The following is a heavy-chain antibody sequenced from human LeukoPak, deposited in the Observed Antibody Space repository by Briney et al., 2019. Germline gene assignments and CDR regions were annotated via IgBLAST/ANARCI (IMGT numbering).Heavy chain of an antibody. V-gene: IGHV1-69*05. Sequence: SVKVSCKASGGTFSSYAISWVRQAPGQGLEWMGRIIPIFGTANYAQKFQGRVTITTDESTSTAYMELSSLRSEDTAVYYCARGGGATTDFDYWGQGTLVTVSS. CDR2: IIPIFGTA. J-gene: IGHJ4*02. CDR1: GGTFSSYA. D-gene: IGHD1-26*01. CDR3: ARGGGATTDFDY.